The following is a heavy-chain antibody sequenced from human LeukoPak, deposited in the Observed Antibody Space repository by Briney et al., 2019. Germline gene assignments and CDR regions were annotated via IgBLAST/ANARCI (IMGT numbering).Heavy chain of an antibody. J-gene: IGHJ4*02. CDR3: ASEYSYGLIYFNY. CDR1: GGSFSGYY. V-gene: IGHV4-34*01. CDR2: INHSGST. Sequence: MASETLSLTCAVYGGSFSGYYWSWIRQPPGKGLEWIGEINHSGSTNYNPSLKSRVTISVDTSKNQFSLKLSSVTAADTAVYYCASEYSYGLIYFNYWGQGTLVTVSS. D-gene: IGHD5-18*01.